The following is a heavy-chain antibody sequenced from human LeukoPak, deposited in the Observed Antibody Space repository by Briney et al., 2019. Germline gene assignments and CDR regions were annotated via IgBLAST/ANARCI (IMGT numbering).Heavy chain of an antibody. V-gene: IGHV3-23*01. CDR2: ISGSGGST. CDR1: GFTFSSYS. CDR3: AKSSGMATKH. Sequence: GGSLRLSCAASGFTFSSYSMNWVRQAPGKGLEWVSAISGSGGSTYYADSVKGRFTISRDNSKNTLYLQMSSLRAEDTAVYYCAKSSGMATKHWGQGTLVTVSS. D-gene: IGHD5-12*01. J-gene: IGHJ4*02.